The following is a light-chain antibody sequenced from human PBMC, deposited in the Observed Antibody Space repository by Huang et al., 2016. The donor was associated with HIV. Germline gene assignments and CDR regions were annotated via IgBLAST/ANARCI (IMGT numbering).Light chain of an antibody. V-gene: IGKV3-11*01. CDR1: QSVSSY. CDR3: QQRSNWPVT. Sequence: EIVLTQSPATLSLSPGESATLSCRASQSVSSYLAWYQQKPGQAPRLLIYDASNRATVIPARFSGSGSGTDFTLIISSLEPEDFAVYYCQQRSNWPVTFGQGTRLEIK. J-gene: IGKJ5*01. CDR2: DAS.